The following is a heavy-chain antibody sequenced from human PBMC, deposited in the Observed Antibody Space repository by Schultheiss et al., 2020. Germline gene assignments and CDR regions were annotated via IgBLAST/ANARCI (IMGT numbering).Heavy chain of an antibody. D-gene: IGHD1-7*01. CDR2: INHSGST. J-gene: IGHJ2*01. V-gene: IGHV4-61*08. Sequence: SQTLSLTCTVSGGSISSGGYYWSWIRQPPGKGLEWIGEINHSGSTNYNPSLKSRVTISVDTSKNQFSLKLSSVTAADTAVYYCARAVWNYVWYFDLWGRGTRVNVYS. CDR1: GGSISSGGYY. CDR3: ARAVWNYVWYFDL.